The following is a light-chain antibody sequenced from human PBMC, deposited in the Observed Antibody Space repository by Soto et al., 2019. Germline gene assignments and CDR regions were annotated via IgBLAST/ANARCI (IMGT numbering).Light chain of an antibody. Sequence: EIVLTQSPGTLSLSPRERATLSCRASQSVSSSYLAWYQQKPGQAPRLLIYGASNRTTGIPDRFSGSGSGTDFILTIGRLEPEDFAVYYCLQYGSSPYTFGQGTKLEIK. CDR3: LQYGSSPYT. CDR2: GAS. CDR1: QSVSSSY. V-gene: IGKV3-20*01. J-gene: IGKJ2*01.